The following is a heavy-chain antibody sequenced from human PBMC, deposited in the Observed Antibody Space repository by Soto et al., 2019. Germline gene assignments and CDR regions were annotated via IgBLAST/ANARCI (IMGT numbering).Heavy chain of an antibody. V-gene: IGHV3-23*01. CDR2: ISDSGGST. CDR3: AKAGPNSQGRNYFDY. CDR1: GFTFSSYA. J-gene: IGHJ4*02. Sequence: HPGGSLRLSCAASGFTFSSYAMSWVRQAPGRGLEWVSAISDSGGSTYYADSVRGRFSISRDNSKNTLHLQMNSLRAEDTALYYCAKAGPNSQGRNYFDYWGQGTLVTVSS. D-gene: IGHD1-26*01.